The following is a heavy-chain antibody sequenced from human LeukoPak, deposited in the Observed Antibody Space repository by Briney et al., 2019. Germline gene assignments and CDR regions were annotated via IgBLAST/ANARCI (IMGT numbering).Heavy chain of an antibody. Sequence: ASVKVSCKASGYTFTSYGISWVRQAPGQGLEWMGWISAYNGNTNYAQKLQGRVTMTTDTSTSTAYMELRSLRSDGTAVYYCARAPSTKWGSSRPFDYYYGMDVWGQGTTVTVSS. D-gene: IGHD6-6*01. J-gene: IGHJ6*02. CDR3: ARAPSTKWGSSRPFDYYYGMDV. CDR1: GYTFTSYG. CDR2: ISAYNGNT. V-gene: IGHV1-18*01.